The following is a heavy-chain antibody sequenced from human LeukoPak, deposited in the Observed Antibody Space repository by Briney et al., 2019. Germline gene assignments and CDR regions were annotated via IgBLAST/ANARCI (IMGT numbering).Heavy chain of an antibody. J-gene: IGHJ3*02. V-gene: IGHV3-7*01. CDR3: TRLSDTEGSSTSYRASDI. Sequence: GGSLRLSCAASGFTFTTHWMSWVRQAPGKGLEWVANIKQDGSDKYFVESVKGRFTISRDNTKNSLYLQMNSLRVEDTAVYYCTRLSDTEGSSTSYRASDIWGQGTMVTVSS. D-gene: IGHD2-2*01. CDR1: GFTFTTHW. CDR2: IKQDGSDK.